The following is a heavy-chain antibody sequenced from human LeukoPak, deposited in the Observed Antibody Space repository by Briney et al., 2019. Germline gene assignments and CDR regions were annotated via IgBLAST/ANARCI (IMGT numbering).Heavy chain of an antibody. V-gene: IGHV1-8*01. CDR3: ARGYYDSSGYPTDAFDI. D-gene: IGHD3-22*01. CDR1: GYTFTSYD. CDR2: MNPNSGNT. J-gene: IGHJ3*02. Sequence: ASVKVSCKASGYTFTSYDINWVRQATGQGLEWMGWMNPNSGNTGYAQKFQGRVTMTRNTSISTAYMELSSLRSEDTAVYYCARGYYDSSGYPTDAFDIWGQGTMVTVSS.